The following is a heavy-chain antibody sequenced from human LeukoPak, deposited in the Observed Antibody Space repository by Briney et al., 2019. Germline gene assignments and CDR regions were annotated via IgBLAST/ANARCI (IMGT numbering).Heavy chain of an antibody. J-gene: IGHJ6*02. CDR2: IYYSGST. D-gene: IGHD3-10*01. V-gene: IGHV4-59*01. Sequence: SETLSLTCTVSGGSINNYYWSWIRQPPGKGLEWIGYIYYSGSTNNNPSLKSRVTISLDTSKNQFSLKMSSVTAADTAVYYCARVGGSNYYYYGMDVWGQGTTVTVSS. CDR1: GGSINNYY. CDR3: ARVGGSNYYYYGMDV.